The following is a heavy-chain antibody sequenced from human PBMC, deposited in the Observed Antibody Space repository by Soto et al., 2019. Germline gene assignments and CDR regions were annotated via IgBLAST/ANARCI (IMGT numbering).Heavy chain of an antibody. CDR1: GFTFSSYG. CDR2: IWYDGSNK. CDR3: AREIGSGKFLEWSHEYYYYGMDV. Sequence: GGSLRLSCAASGFTFSSYGMHWVRQAPGKGLEWVAVIWYDGSNKYYADSVKGRFTISRDNSKNTLYLQMNSLRAEDTAVYYCAREIGSGKFLEWSHEYYYYGMDVWGQGTTVTVSS. J-gene: IGHJ6*02. D-gene: IGHD3-3*01. V-gene: IGHV3-33*01.